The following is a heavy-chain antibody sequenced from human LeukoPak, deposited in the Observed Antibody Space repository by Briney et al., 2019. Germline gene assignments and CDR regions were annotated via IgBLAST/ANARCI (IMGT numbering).Heavy chain of an antibody. Sequence: ASVKVSCKASGYTFTSYGISWVRQAPGQGLEWMGWISAYNGNTNYAQKLQGRVTMTTDTSTSTAYMELRSLRSDDTAVYYCARFLAPPVGLLLWFGSRDYYGMDVWGQGTTVTVSS. J-gene: IGHJ6*02. V-gene: IGHV1-18*01. D-gene: IGHD3-10*01. CDR1: GYTFTSYG. CDR2: ISAYNGNT. CDR3: ARFLAPPVGLLLWFGSRDYYGMDV.